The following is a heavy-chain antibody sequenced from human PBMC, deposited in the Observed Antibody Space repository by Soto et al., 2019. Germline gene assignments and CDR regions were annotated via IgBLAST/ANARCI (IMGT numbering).Heavy chain of an antibody. CDR2: INPSGGST. V-gene: IGHV1-46*01. Sequence: ASVKVSCKSSGYTFTSYYMHWVRQAPGQGLEWMGIINPSGGSTSYAQKFQGRVTMTRDTSTSTVYMELSSLRSEDTAVYYCARGPTYFDILTGYPPGYMDVWGKRTTVTVSS. CDR3: ARGPTYFDILTGYPPGYMDV. CDR1: GYTFTSYY. J-gene: IGHJ6*03. D-gene: IGHD3-9*01.